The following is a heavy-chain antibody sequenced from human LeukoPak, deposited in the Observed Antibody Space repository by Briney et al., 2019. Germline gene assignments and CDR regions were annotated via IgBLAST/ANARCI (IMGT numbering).Heavy chain of an antibody. CDR2: INPNTGVT. Sequence: ASVKVSCKTSGYTFSDYYMQWVRQAPGHGLEWMGWINPNTGVTNYAQNFQGRVTMTKDTSISTAYMELSSLRSDDTAVYYCARGSDHDVWGKGTTVTVSS. CDR3: ARGSDHDV. CDR1: GYTFSDYY. V-gene: IGHV1-2*02. D-gene: IGHD1-14*01. J-gene: IGHJ6*04.